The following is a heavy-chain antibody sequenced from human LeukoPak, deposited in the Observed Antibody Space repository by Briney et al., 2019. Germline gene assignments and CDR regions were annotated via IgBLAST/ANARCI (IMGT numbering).Heavy chain of an antibody. CDR2: ISYDGSNK. J-gene: IGHJ4*02. Sequence: GGSLRLSCAASGFTFSSYAMHWVRQAPGKGLEWVAVISYDGSNKYYADSVKGRFTISRDNSKNTLYLQMNSLRAEDTAVYYCARGAYQNYFDYWGQGTLVTVSS. V-gene: IGHV3-30*01. D-gene: IGHD3-16*01. CDR1: GFTFSSYA. CDR3: ARGAYQNYFDY.